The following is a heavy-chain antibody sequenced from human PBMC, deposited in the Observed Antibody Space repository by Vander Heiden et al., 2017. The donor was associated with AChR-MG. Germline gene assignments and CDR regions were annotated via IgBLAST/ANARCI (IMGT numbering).Heavy chain of an antibody. J-gene: IGHJ6*02. CDR1: GGSISSSSYY. Sequence: QLQLQESGPGLVRPSETLSLTCTVPGGSISSSSYYWGWIRQPPGKGLEWIGSIYYSGSTYYNPSLKSRVTISVDTSKNQFSLKLSSVTAADTAVYYCARGPTTVTTWTTYYYGMDVWGQGTTVTVSS. CDR2: IYYSGST. CDR3: ARGPTTVTTWTTYYYGMDV. V-gene: IGHV4-39*01. D-gene: IGHD4-17*01.